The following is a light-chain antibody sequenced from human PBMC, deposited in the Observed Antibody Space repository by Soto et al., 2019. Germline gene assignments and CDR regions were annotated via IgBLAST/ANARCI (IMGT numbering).Light chain of an antibody. CDR2: ATS. Sequence: DIQMTQSPSSLSASVGDRVTITCRASQSISTYLNWYQHKPGKAPKLLIYATSRLQAGVPSRFSGSGSGTIFTLTISNLPPEDSATYSYQQSANVFFTFGPGPNVDSK. CDR1: QSISTY. CDR3: QQSANVFFT. V-gene: IGKV1-39*01. J-gene: IGKJ3*01.